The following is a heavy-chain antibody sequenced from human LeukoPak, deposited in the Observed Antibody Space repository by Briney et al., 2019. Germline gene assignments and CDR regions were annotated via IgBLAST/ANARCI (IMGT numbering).Heavy chain of an antibody. CDR1: GGSFSGYY. Sequence: PSETLSLTCAVYGGSFSGYYWSWIRQPPGKGLEWIGEINHSGSANYNPSLKSRLTISVDTSKNQFSLKVNSVTAADTAVYYCARGPSGATGYWGQGTLVTVSS. CDR2: INHSGSA. CDR3: ARGPSGATGY. D-gene: IGHD1-26*01. J-gene: IGHJ4*02. V-gene: IGHV4-34*01.